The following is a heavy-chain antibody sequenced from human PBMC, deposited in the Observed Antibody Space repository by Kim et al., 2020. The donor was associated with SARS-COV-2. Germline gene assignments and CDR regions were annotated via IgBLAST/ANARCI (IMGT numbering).Heavy chain of an antibody. J-gene: IGHJ5*02. D-gene: IGHD2-21*01. Sequence: SETLSLTCTVSGGSISSSSYYWGWIRQPPGKGLEWIGSIYYSWSTYYNPSLKSRVTISVDTSKNQFSLKLSSVTAADTAVYYCARHHMKGNNWFDPWGQGTLVTVSS. CDR1: GGSISSSSYY. V-gene: IGHV4-39*01. CDR2: IYYSWST. CDR3: ARHHMKGNNWFDP.